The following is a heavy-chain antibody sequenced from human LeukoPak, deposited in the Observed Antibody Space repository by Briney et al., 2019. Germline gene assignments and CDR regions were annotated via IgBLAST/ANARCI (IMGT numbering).Heavy chain of an antibody. Sequence: ASVRVSFKASGHMFIDYAIQWVRQAPGQGREWMGWINAGNGKTKYSQKFQGRDTITRETTARRAYVELSGLRSEDTAVYYCARARWTSTVTTYYLDYWGQGTLVTVSS. CDR3: ARARWTSTVTTYYLDY. CDR1: GHMFIDYA. CDR2: INAGNGKT. D-gene: IGHD4-17*01. J-gene: IGHJ4*02. V-gene: IGHV1-3*01.